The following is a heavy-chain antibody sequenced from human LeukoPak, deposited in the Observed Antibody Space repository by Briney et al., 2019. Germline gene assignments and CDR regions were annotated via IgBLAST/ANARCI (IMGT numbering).Heavy chain of an antibody. CDR2: ISSSGSTI. J-gene: IGHJ4*02. Sequence: GGSLRLSCAASGFTFSDYYMSWIRQAPGKGLEWVSYISSSGSTIYYADFVKGRFTISRDNAKNSLYLQMNSLRAEDTAVYYCARADLVGAIDYWGQGTLVTVSS. V-gene: IGHV3-11*04. CDR1: GFTFSDYY. CDR3: ARADLVGAIDY. D-gene: IGHD1-26*01.